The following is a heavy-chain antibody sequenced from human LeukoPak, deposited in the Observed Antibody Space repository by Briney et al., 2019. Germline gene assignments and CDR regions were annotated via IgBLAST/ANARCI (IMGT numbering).Heavy chain of an antibody. J-gene: IGHJ3*02. D-gene: IGHD2-2*01. Sequence: GALRLSCAASGFTFSNYGMHWVRQAPGKGLEWVALIWYDGSKRYYADSVQGRFTISRDDSKNTLFLQMNSLRSEDTAVYYCAIFDIVVVPAAIRDAFDIWGQGTMVTVSS. CDR3: AIFDIVVVPAAIRDAFDI. CDR2: IWYDGSKR. V-gene: IGHV3-30*02. CDR1: GFTFSNYG.